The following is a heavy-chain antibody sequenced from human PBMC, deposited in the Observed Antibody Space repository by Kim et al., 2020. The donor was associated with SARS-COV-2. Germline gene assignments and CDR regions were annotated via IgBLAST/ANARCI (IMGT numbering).Heavy chain of an antibody. CDR3: SREYHDFRSGHYILAY. V-gene: IGHV3-48*02. Sequence: GGSLRLSCAASAFTFSDYGMNWVRQAPGKGLEWVSYISRSSETIYYADSVKGRFTISRDNAKNSLYLQMNSLRDEDTAVYYCSREYHDFRSGHYILAYWGQGTLLPVSS. CDR2: ISRSSETI. J-gene: IGHJ4*02. CDR1: AFTFSDYG. D-gene: IGHD3-3*01.